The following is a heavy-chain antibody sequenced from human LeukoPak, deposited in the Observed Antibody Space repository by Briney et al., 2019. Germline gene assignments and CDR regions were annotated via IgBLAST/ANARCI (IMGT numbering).Heavy chain of an antibody. D-gene: IGHD1-26*01. CDR2: IHHSGRA. CDR1: GGSIISDNHF. CDR3: AREVNRPTDADAFDI. V-gene: IGHV4-31*03. J-gene: IGHJ3*02. Sequence: PSQNLSLTCTVSGGSIISDNHFWSWIRQHPGKDLEWLGYIHHSGRAFYSPSLESRLTISLATSKNQFSLKLNSVIGADTAVYYCAREVNRPTDADAFDIWGQGTMVTVSS.